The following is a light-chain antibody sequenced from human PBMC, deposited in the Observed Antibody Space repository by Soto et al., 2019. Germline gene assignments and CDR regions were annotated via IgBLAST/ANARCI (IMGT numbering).Light chain of an antibody. Sequence: DIQMTQSPSSLSAFVGDRVTITCRASQSISSSLNWYQHKPGKAPKVLIYAASTLQSGVPSRFSGGGSGTDFTLTISSLQPEDFATYYCQQSYSIPLTFGGGTKVEIK. CDR2: AAS. V-gene: IGKV1-39*01. CDR3: QQSYSIPLT. CDR1: QSISSS. J-gene: IGKJ4*01.